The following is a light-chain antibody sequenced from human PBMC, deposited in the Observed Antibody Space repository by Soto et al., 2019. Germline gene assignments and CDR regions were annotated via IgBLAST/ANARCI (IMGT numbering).Light chain of an antibody. V-gene: IGKV3-20*01. J-gene: IGKJ1*01. CDR2: GAS. CDR3: QQYGSSPGT. Sequence: EIVLTQSPGTLSLSPGERATLSCRASQSVSSSYLAWYQQKPGQAPRLLIYGASSRATGIPDRFSGSGSATDFTLTISRLEPEDFAVYYCQQYGSSPGTFGQGTKVEIK. CDR1: QSVSSSY.